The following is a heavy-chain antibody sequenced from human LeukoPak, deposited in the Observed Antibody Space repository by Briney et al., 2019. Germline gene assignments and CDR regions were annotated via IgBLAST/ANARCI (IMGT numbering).Heavy chain of an antibody. CDR1: GYTFTSYD. D-gene: IGHD6-13*01. V-gene: IGHV1-8*01. Sequence: ASVKVSCKASGYTFTSYDINWVRQATGQGLEWMGWMNPNSGNTGYAQKFQGRVTMTRNTSISTAYMELSSLRSEDTAVYYCARMSSSSFEYYFDYWGQGTLVTVSS. J-gene: IGHJ4*02. CDR3: ARMSSSSFEYYFDY. CDR2: MNPNSGNT.